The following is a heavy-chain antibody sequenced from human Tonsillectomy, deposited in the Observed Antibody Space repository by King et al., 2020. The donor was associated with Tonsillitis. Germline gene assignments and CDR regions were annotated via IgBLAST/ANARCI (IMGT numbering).Heavy chain of an antibody. CDR3: ATLYYFDSSGFDY. Sequence: VQLQESGPGLVKPSQTLSLTCRVSGGSINSEDYYWSWIRQPPGKGLEWIGSMYYSGSTHYNPQYNPSLKSRPTISMDTSKIQFSLRLSSVTAADTAIYYCATLYYFDSSGFDYWGQGTLVTVSS. V-gene: IGHV4-30-4*01. D-gene: IGHD3-22*01. CDR2: MYYSGST. J-gene: IGHJ4*02. CDR1: GGSINSEDYY.